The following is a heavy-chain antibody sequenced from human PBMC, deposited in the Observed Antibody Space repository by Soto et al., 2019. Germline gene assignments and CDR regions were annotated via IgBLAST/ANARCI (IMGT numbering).Heavy chain of an antibody. CDR1: GFTFSDYP. D-gene: IGHD1-26*01. J-gene: IGHJ4*02. Sequence: QVKLVESRGGVVQPGRSLSLSCAASGFTFSDYPMHWVRQAPGKGLEWVAVISYDGRVKYYVDSVKGRFTISRDDSKNTLYLQMNSLRVDDTAVYYCARDFIVGAPDYFDYWGQGTLVTVSS. CDR3: ARDFIVGAPDYFDY. CDR2: ISYDGRVK. V-gene: IGHV3-30*04.